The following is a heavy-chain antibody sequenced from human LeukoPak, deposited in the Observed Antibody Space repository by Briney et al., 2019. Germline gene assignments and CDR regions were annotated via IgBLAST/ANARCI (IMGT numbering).Heavy chain of an antibody. Sequence: ASVKVTCKASGYTLTGYYMHWVRPAPGKGLAWMGRINPNSGGTNYAQKFQGRVTMSRDTSLSTAYMELSRLRSDDTAVYYCAREQDSWFVPWGQGTLVTVSS. J-gene: IGHJ5*02. D-gene: IGHD2-15*01. V-gene: IGHV1-2*06. CDR2: INPNSGGT. CDR1: GYTLTGYY. CDR3: AREQDSWFVP.